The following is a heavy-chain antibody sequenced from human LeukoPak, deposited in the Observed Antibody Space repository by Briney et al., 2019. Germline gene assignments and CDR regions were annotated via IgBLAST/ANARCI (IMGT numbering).Heavy chain of an antibody. J-gene: IGHJ4*02. CDR1: GGSISSGGYY. Sequence: PSEALSLTCTVSGGSISSGGYYWSWIRQPAGKGLEWIGRIYTSGSTNYNPSLKSRVTISVDTSKNQFSLKLNSVTAADTAVYYCARDQKGPFDYWGQGTLVTVSS. CDR2: IYTSGST. V-gene: IGHV4-61*02. CDR3: ARDQKGPFDY.